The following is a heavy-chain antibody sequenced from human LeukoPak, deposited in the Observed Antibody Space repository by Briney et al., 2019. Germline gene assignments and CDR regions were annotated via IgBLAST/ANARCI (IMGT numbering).Heavy chain of an antibody. CDR1: GFTFSSYG. Sequence: GGTLRLSCAASGFTFSSYGMSWVRQAPGKGLEWVSAISGSGGSTYYADSVKGRFTISRDNSKNTLYLQMNSLRAEDTAVYYCAKDFEDIVVVVAATHYYYYMDVWGKGTTVTISS. J-gene: IGHJ6*03. D-gene: IGHD2-15*01. V-gene: IGHV3-23*01. CDR2: ISGSGGST. CDR3: AKDFEDIVVVVAATHYYYYMDV.